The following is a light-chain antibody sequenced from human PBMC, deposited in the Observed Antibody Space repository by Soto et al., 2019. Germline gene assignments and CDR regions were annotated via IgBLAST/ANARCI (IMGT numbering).Light chain of an antibody. Sequence: EIVMTQSPATLSVSPGGRATLSCRASQSVTSNLAWYQQKPGQAPRLLIYGASIRATDIPAKFSGSGSGTEFTLTISSLQSEDFAVYYCQQYNNWPRTVGQGTKVDIK. CDR1: QSVTSN. CDR2: GAS. J-gene: IGKJ1*01. CDR3: QQYNNWPRT. V-gene: IGKV3-15*01.